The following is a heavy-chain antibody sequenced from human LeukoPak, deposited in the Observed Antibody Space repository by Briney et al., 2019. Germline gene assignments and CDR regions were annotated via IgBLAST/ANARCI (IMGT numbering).Heavy chain of an antibody. CDR3: ARHGSLVVPAAIVY. V-gene: IGHV4-39*01. Sequence: SETLSLTCAVSGGSISSSSYYWGWIRQPPGKGLEWIGSIYYSGYTYYDPSLESRVTISVDTSKNQFSLKLSSVTAADTAVYYCARHGSLVVPAAIVYWGQGTLVTVSS. CDR2: IYYSGYT. D-gene: IGHD2-2*01. CDR1: GGSISSSSYY. J-gene: IGHJ4*02.